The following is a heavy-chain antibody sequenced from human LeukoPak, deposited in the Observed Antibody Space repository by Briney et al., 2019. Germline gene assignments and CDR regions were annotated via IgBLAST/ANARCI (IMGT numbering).Heavy chain of an antibody. CDR3: AKADVYDYGDYFDY. CDR2: IRYDGSNK. D-gene: IGHD4-17*01. CDR1: GFIFSSYG. Sequence: GGSLRLSCAASGFIFSSYGMHWVRQAPGKGLEWVAFIRYDGSNKYYADSVKGRFTISRDNSENTLYLQMNSLRAEDTAVYYCAKADVYDYGDYFDYWGQGTLVTVSS. V-gene: IGHV3-30*02. J-gene: IGHJ4*02.